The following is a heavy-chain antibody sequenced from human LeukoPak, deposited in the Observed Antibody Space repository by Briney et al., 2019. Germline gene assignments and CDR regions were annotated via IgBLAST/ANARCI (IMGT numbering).Heavy chain of an antibody. Sequence: SETLSLTCTVSGGSISSSSYYWSWIRQPPGKGLEWIGYIYYSGSTNYNPSLKSRVTMSVDTSKNQFSLKLSSVTAADTAVYYCARDEEGWFDPWGQGTLVTVSS. CDR1: GGSISSSSYY. CDR2: IYYSGST. J-gene: IGHJ5*02. CDR3: ARDEEGWFDP. V-gene: IGHV4-61*01.